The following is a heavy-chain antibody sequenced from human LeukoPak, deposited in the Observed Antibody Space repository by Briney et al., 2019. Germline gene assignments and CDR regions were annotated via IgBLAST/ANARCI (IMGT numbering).Heavy chain of an antibody. D-gene: IGHD1-26*01. J-gene: IGHJ4*02. CDR1: GFTVSNNY. V-gene: IGHV3-66*02. Sequence: GGSLRLSCAASGFTVSNNYMNWVRQAPGKGLEWVSVIYSGGNTYDADSVRGRFTISRDNSKNTVYLQMNSLRAEDTAVYYCARSWDARLNFDYWGQGTLVTVSS. CDR3: ARSWDARLNFDY. CDR2: IYSGGNT.